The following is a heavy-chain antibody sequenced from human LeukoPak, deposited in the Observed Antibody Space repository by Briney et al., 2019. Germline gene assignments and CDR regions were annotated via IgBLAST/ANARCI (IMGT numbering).Heavy chain of an antibody. CDR2: ISSSSSTI. J-gene: IGHJ6*03. D-gene: IGHD3-10*01. CDR3: ARDLSCYYYGSAYYYMDV. Sequence: GGSLRLSCAASGFTFCSYSMNWVRQAPGKGLEWVSYISSSSSTIYYADSVKGRFTISRDNAKNSLYLQMNSLRAEDTAVYYCARDLSCYYYGSAYYYMDVWGKGTTVTVSS. V-gene: IGHV3-48*01. CDR1: GFTFCSYS.